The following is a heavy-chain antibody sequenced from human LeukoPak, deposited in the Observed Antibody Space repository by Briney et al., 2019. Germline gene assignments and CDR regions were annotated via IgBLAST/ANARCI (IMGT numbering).Heavy chain of an antibody. Sequence: GGSLRLSCSASGFTFNNYAMYWVRQAPGKGLGYVSGISNNGDSTFHADSVKSRFTISRDNSNNTLYLQMSSLRAEDTAVYYCVKATSSSGGDSWGQGTLVTVSS. CDR1: GFTFNNYA. D-gene: IGHD6-19*01. V-gene: IGHV3-64D*09. CDR3: VKATSSSGGDS. CDR2: ISNNGDST. J-gene: IGHJ4*02.